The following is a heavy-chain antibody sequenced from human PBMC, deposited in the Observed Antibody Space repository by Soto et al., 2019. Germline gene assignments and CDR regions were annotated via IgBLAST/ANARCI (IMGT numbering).Heavy chain of an antibody. D-gene: IGHD3-16*01. CDR3: ASQFTNLITIGGMDV. CDR2: IYYSGST. J-gene: IGHJ6*02. Sequence: QLQLQESGPGLVKPSETLSLTCTVSGGSISSSSYYWGWIRQPPGKGLEWIGSIYYSGSTYYNPSLKSRVTISVDTSKNQFSLKLSSVTAADTAVYYCASQFTNLITIGGMDVWGQGTTVTVSS. V-gene: IGHV4-39*01. CDR1: GGSISSSSYY.